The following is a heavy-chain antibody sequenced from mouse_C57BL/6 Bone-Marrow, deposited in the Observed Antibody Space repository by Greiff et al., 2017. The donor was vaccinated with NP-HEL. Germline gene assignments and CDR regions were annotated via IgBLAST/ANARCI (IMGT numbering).Heavy chain of an antibody. Sequence: DVKLVESGGDLVKPGGSLKLSCAASGFTFSSYGMSWVRQTPDKRLEWVATISSGGSYTYYPDSVKGRFTISRDNAKNTLYLQMSSLKSEDTAMYYCARRDSVVPDYWGQGTTLTVSS. CDR3: ARRDSVVPDY. CDR2: ISSGGSYT. CDR1: GFTFSSYG. J-gene: IGHJ2*01. D-gene: IGHD3-2*01. V-gene: IGHV5-6*02.